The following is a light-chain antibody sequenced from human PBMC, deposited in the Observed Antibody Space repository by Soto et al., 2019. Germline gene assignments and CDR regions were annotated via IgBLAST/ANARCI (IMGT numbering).Light chain of an antibody. Sequence: DIQMTQSPSSLSASVGDSVTITCRASQNIDTYLNWYQVKPGKAPKLLLSFAPGFQSAAPSNLRGSGPWTDFSPSISSLQPDDLATCDCQHSYSSPLSSGLGTWVEIK. V-gene: IGKV1-39*01. CDR2: FAP. CDR1: QNIDTY. J-gene: IGKJ1*01. CDR3: QHSYSSPLS.